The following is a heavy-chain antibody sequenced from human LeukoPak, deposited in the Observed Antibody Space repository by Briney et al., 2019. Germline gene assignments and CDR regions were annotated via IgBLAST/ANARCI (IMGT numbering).Heavy chain of an antibody. CDR3: ARGAPHYDFWSGYGGDNWFDP. V-gene: IGHV3-21*01. Sequence: PGGSLRLSCAASGFTFSSYSMNWVRQAPGKGLEWVSSISSSSSYIYYADSVKGRFTISRDNAKNSLYLQMNSLRAEDTAVYYCARGAPHYDFWSGYGGDNWFDPWGQGTLVTVSS. CDR1: GFTFSSYS. J-gene: IGHJ5*02. CDR2: ISSSSSYI. D-gene: IGHD3-3*01.